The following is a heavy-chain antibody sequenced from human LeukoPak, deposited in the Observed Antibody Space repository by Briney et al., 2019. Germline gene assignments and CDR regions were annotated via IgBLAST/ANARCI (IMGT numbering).Heavy chain of an antibody. J-gene: IGHJ4*02. V-gene: IGHV3-48*01. CDR2: IGIDRGNT. CDR3: ARDYKYAFDN. D-gene: IGHD5-24*01. Sequence: GVSLRLFCPASGFTFSDYSMNWVRQSPGEGLEGISYIGIDRGNTNYADSVKGRFTISGDKAKKSLYLQMNSLRVEDTAVYYCARDYKYAFDNWGQGTLVTVSS. CDR1: GFTFSDYS.